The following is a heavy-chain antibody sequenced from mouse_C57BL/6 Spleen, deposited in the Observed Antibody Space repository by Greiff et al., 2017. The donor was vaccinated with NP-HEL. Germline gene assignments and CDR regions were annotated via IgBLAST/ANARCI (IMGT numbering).Heavy chain of an antibody. J-gene: IGHJ2*01. Sequence: EVQLVESGGGLVKPGGSLKLSCAASGFTFSDYGMHWVRQAPEKGLEWVAYISSGSSTIYYADTVKGRITISRDNANNALFLKRTSLRSEDTAMYYCARLVTTGGHYFDYWGQGTTLTVSS. CDR2: ISSGSSTI. D-gene: IGHD2-2*01. CDR3: ARLVTTGGHYFDY. CDR1: GFTFSDYG. V-gene: IGHV5-17*01.